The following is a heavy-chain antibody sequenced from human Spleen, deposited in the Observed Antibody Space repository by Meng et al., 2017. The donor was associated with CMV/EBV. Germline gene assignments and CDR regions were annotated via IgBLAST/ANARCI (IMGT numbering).Heavy chain of an antibody. Sequence: SYTISWVRQAPGQGLEWMGRIIPILGIANYAQKFQGRVTITADKSTSTAYMELSSLRSEDTAVYYCARDLDYDILTGYFESNWFDPWGQGTLVTVSS. V-gene: IGHV1-69*04. CDR1: SYT. J-gene: IGHJ5*02. D-gene: IGHD3-9*01. CDR2: IIPILGIA. CDR3: ARDLDYDILTGYFESNWFDP.